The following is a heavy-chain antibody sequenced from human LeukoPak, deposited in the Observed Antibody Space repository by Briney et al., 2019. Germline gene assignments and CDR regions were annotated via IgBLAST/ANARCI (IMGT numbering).Heavy chain of an antibody. CDR3: AREELQYYYYGMDV. CDR1: GHAFTTYG. V-gene: IGHV1-18*01. CDR2: ISAYNGNI. Sequence: ASVKVSCKASGHAFTTYGITWVRQAPGQGLEWMGWISAYNGNINYAQKLQGRVTMTTDTSTSTAYMELRSLRSDDTAVYYCAREELQYYYYGMDVWGQGTTVTVSS. D-gene: IGHD1-26*01. J-gene: IGHJ6*02.